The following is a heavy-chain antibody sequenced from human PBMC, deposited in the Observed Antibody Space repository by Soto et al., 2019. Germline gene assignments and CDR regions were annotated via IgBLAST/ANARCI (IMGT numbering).Heavy chain of an antibody. V-gene: IGHV4-34*01. Sequence: SETLSLTCAVYGGSFSGYYWSWIRQPPGKGLEWIGEINHSGSTNYNPSLKSRVTISVDTSKNQFSLKLSSVAAADTAVYYCASLYSSSSQADYWGQGTLVTVS. J-gene: IGHJ4*02. CDR3: ASLYSSSSQADY. CDR2: INHSGST. D-gene: IGHD6-6*01. CDR1: GGSFSGYY.